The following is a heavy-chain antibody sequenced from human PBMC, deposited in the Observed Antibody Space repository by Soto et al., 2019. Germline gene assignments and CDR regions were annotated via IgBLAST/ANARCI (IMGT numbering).Heavy chain of an antibody. CDR1: GFTVSSNH. D-gene: IGHD4-17*01. CDR3: ARSRNGDYGERYFDV. Sequence: VQLVESGGSLVQPGRSVRLSCAASGFTVSSNHMNWVRQAPGKGLEWVSVMYSGGSPYYADSVQGRFALSRDNSKNTLYLQMNSLRAEDTAVYYCARSRNGDYGERYFDVWGRGTLVTVSS. CDR2: MYSGGSP. V-gene: IGHV3-66*01. J-gene: IGHJ2*01.